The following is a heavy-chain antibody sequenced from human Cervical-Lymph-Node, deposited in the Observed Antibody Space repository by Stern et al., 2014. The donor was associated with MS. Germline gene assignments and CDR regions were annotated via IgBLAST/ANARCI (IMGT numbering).Heavy chain of an antibody. Sequence: QVQLVESGPGLVQPSETLSLTCTVSGGSISNYYWSWIRQPPGKGLEWIGYIYYIGTTNYNPSLKSRVTISVDTSKNQFSLRLSSVSVADTAVYYCARHGDTSFAYWGQGTLVTISS. CDR2: IYYIGTT. D-gene: IGHD2-21*02. V-gene: IGHV4-59*08. CDR1: GGSISNYY. J-gene: IGHJ4*02. CDR3: ARHGDTSFAY.